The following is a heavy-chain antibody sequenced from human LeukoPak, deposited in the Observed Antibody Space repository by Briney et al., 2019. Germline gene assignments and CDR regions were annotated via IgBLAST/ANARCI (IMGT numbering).Heavy chain of an antibody. Sequence: GGSLRLSCAASGFTFSSYVMHWVRQAPGKGLEWVAIISYDGSNKYYADSVKGRFTISRDNSKNTLYLQMNSLRAEDTAVYYCAREQTGYKDYWGQGTLVTVSS. J-gene: IGHJ4*02. CDR3: AREQTGYKDY. V-gene: IGHV3-30*04. CDR1: GFTFSSYV. D-gene: IGHD5-24*01. CDR2: ISYDGSNK.